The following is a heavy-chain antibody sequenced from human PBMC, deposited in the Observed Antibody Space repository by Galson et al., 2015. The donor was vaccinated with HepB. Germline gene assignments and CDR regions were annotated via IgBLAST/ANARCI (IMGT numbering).Heavy chain of an antibody. CDR2: IYYSGTT. J-gene: IGHJ4*02. CDR1: GGSISSGDFY. Sequence: TLSLTCTVSGGSISSGDFYWSWVRQPPGKGLEWIGYIYYSGTTYYNPSLKRRGIISVDMSKNQFSLKATSVTAADTAVYYCVRGGGYESFDKWGQGTLVTVSS. V-gene: IGHV4-30-4*01. CDR3: VRGGGYESFDK. D-gene: IGHD5-12*01.